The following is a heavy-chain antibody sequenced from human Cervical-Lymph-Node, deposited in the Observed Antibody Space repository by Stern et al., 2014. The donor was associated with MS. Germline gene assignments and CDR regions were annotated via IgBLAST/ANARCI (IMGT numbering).Heavy chain of an antibody. V-gene: IGHV1-18*01. J-gene: IGHJ4*02. CDR2: ISVPSSNT. CDR1: GDTFTTYA. Sequence: VQLEESGAEVKKPGASVNVSCKASGDTFTTYAISWVRQAPGQGLEWMGWISVPSSNTNYAQKFQDRVTMTADTSTSTAYMELRSLRSDDTAVYYCVRDRAYFYDITGSYFFDYWGQGTLVTVSS. CDR3: VRDRAYFYDITGSYFFDY. D-gene: IGHD3-22*01.